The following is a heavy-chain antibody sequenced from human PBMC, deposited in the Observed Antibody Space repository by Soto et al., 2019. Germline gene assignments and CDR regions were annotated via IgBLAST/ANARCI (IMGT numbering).Heavy chain of an antibody. CDR1: GFTFSSYG. D-gene: IGHD3-9*01. J-gene: IGHJ6*02. Sequence: VQLVESGGGVVQPGRSLRLSCAASGFTFSSYGMHWVRQAPGKGLEWVAVISYDGSNKYYADSVKGRFTISRDNSKNTLYLQMNSLRAEDTAVYYCAKAGLRYDILTGYPVWGQGTTVTVSS. CDR3: AKAGLRYDILTGYPV. CDR2: ISYDGSNK. V-gene: IGHV3-30*18.